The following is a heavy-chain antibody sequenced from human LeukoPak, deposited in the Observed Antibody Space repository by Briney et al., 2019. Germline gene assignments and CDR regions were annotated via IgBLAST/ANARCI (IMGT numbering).Heavy chain of an antibody. V-gene: IGHV3-23*01. CDR2: ISGSGGST. D-gene: IGHD2-15*01. CDR3: AKDPGDLYCSGGSCYNY. J-gene: IGHJ4*02. Sequence: GGSLRLSCAASGFTFSSYAMSWVRQAPGKGLEWVSAISGSGGSTYYADSVKGRFTISRDNSKNTLYLQMNSLRAEDTAVYYCAKDPGDLYCSGGSCYNYWGQGTLVTVSS. CDR1: GFTFSSYA.